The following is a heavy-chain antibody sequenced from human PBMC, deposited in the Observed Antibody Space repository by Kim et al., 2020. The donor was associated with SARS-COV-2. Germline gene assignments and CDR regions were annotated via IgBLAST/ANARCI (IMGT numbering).Heavy chain of an antibody. V-gene: IGHV3-74*03. CDR3: IRGAFDV. J-gene: IGHJ3*01. Sequence: GGSLRLSCAASGFTFSATWMHWVRQAQGKALVWVAHINSDGSSTTYADSVKGRFTISRDNAKNTLSLQMNSLRVEDTAVYYCIRGAFDVWGQGTMVTVSS. CDR1: GFTFSATW. CDR2: INSDGSST.